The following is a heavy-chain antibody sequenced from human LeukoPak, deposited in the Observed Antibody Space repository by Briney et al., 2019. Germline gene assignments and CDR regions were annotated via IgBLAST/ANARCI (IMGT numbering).Heavy chain of an antibody. J-gene: IGHJ2*01. V-gene: IGHV4-38-2*02. CDR1: GFSIGGTFF. D-gene: IGHD4/OR15-4a*01. Sequence: SETLSLTCTVSGFSIGGTFFWDWIRQPPGKGLEWIGSIYHTGSTYYNPSLKSRVTISVDTSKNQFSLKLNSVTAADTAVYYCARLNLVQGRYYELWGRGILGTVSS. CDR3: ARLNLVQGRYYEL. CDR2: IYHTGST.